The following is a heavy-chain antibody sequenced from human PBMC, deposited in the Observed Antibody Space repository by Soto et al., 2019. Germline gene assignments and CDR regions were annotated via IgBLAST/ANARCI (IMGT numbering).Heavy chain of an antibody. CDR2: ISYDGSHK. Sequence: PGGSLTLSCAASGFAFSSHGMHWVRQTPGKGLEWVAVISYDGSHKYYTDSLKGRFSISRDNSKNTLYLQMNSLRIEDTAVYYCATRTNSGWHRPFDYWGQGTRVTVSS. CDR1: GFAFSSHG. J-gene: IGHJ4*02. V-gene: IGHV3-30*03. CDR3: ATRTNSGWHRPFDY. D-gene: IGHD6-19*01.